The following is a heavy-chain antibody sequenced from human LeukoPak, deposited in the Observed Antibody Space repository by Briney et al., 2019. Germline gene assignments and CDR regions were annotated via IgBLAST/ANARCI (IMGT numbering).Heavy chain of an antibody. CDR2: IIPIFGTA. D-gene: IGHD5-24*01. V-gene: IGHV1-69*13. CDR3: ARVAHVEMATNGDAFDI. Sequence: SVKVSCKASGGTFSSYAISWVRQAPGQGLEWMGGIIPIFGTANYAQKFQGRVTITADESTSTAYMELSSLRSEDTAVYYCARVAHVEMATNGDAFDIWGQGTMVTVSS. J-gene: IGHJ3*02. CDR1: GGTFSSYA.